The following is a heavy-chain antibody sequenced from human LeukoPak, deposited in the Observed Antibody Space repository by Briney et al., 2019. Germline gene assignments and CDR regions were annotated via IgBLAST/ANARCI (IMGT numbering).Heavy chain of an antibody. CDR3: ARGRRKNMRDIVVVPAAKGGNWFDP. J-gene: IGHJ5*02. D-gene: IGHD2-2*01. Sequence: SETLFLTCAVYGGSFSGYYWSWIRQPPGKGLEWIGEINHSGSTNYNPSLKSRVTISVDTSKNQFSLKLSSVTAADTAVYYCARGRRKNMRDIVVVPAAKGGNWFDPWGQGTLVTVSS. V-gene: IGHV4-34*01. CDR2: INHSGST. CDR1: GGSFSGYY.